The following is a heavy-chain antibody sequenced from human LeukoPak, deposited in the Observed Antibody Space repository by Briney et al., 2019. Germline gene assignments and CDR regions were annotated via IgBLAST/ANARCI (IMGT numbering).Heavy chain of an antibody. D-gene: IGHD6-19*01. V-gene: IGHV4-39*07. CDR2: IYYSGST. J-gene: IGHJ4*02. CDR1: GGSISSSSYY. Sequence: SETLSLTCTVSGGSISSSSYYWGWIRQPPGKGLEWIGSIYYSGSTYYNPSLKSRVTISVDTSKNQFSLKLSSVTAADTAVYYCARPRAGAVAGTDYFDYWGQGTLVTVSS. CDR3: ARPRAGAVAGTDYFDY.